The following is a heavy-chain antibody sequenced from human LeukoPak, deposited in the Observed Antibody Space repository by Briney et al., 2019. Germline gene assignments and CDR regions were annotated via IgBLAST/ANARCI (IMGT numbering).Heavy chain of an antibody. Sequence: SETLSLTCSVSGHSISSGYYWGWIRQPPGKGLEWIGTMYHRGSTYYNPSLKSRVTMSGDTSKNQFSLKLSSVTAADTAVYYCARGGDFSGYFDYWGQGTLVTVSS. CDR3: ARGGDFSGYFDY. V-gene: IGHV4-38-2*02. D-gene: IGHD3-16*02. J-gene: IGHJ4*02. CDR2: MYHRGST. CDR1: GHSISSGYY.